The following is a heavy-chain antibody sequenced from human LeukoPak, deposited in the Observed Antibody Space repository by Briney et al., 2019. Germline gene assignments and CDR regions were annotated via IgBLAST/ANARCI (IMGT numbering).Heavy chain of an antibody. D-gene: IGHD2-15*01. CDR3: ARPTRYCSGGSCLLAFDI. J-gene: IGHJ3*02. Sequence: SETLSLTCAVYGGSFSGYYWSWIRQPPGKGLEWIGSIYYSGSTYYNPSLKSRVTISVDTSKNQFSLKLSSVTAADTAVYYCARPTRYCSGGSCLLAFDIWGQGTMVTVSS. CDR1: GGSFSGYY. CDR2: IYYSGST. V-gene: IGHV4-34*01.